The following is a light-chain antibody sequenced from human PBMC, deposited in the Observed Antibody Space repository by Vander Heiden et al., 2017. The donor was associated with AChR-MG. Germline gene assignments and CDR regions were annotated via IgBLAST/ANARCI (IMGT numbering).Light chain of an antibody. J-gene: IGKJ4*01. CDR1: QTVTSN. V-gene: IGKV3-15*01. Sequence: EIVMTQSPATLSVSPGERATLSCRASQTVTSNLAWYQQKPGQAPRLVLYGASTRATDIPARFSGSGSGTEFTLTISSLQSEDFAVYYCQQYNNWPLTFGGGTEVEIK. CDR3: QQYNNWPLT. CDR2: GAS.